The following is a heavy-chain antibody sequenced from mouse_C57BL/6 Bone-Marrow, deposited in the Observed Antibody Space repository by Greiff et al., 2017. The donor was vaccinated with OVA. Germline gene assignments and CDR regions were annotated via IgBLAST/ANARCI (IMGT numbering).Heavy chain of an antibody. V-gene: IGHV1-81*01. CDR2: IYPRSGNT. D-gene: IGHD2-5*01. J-gene: IGHJ3*01. CDR3: ARKDYSNSWFAY. CDR1: GYTFTSYG. Sequence: VKLQESGAELARPGASVKLSCKASGYTFTSYGISWVKQRTGQGLEWIGEIYPRSGNTYYNEKFKGKATLTADKSSSTAYMELRSLTSEDSAVYFCARKDYSNSWFAYWGQGTLVTVSA.